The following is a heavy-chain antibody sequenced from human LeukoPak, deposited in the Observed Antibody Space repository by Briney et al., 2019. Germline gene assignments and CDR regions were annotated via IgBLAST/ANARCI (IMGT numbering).Heavy chain of an antibody. CDR2: ISYDGSNK. CDR1: GFTFSSYA. V-gene: IGHV3-30*04. D-gene: IGHD1-26*01. J-gene: IGHJ4*02. Sequence: PGRSLRLSCAASGFTFSSYAMHWVRRASSKGLEWVAAISYDGSNKYYADSVKGRFTISRDNSKNTLYLQMNSLRAEDTAVYYCARFYANEWALPHWGQGTLVTVSS. CDR3: ARFYANEWALPH.